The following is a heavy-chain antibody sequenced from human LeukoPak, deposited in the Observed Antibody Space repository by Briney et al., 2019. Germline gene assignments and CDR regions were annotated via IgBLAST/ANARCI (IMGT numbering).Heavy chain of an antibody. Sequence: SETLSLTCAVHGGSFTDFYWIWIRQPPGKGLEWIGELNHSGRPSYNSSLKSRVTISLDTSKNQFSLKVTSVTAADTAVYYCASSTDYDFIGGLWAQGTLVTVSS. D-gene: IGHD3-3*01. CDR1: GGSFTDFY. J-gene: IGHJ4*02. V-gene: IGHV4-34*01. CDR2: LNHSGRP. CDR3: ASSTDYDFIGGL.